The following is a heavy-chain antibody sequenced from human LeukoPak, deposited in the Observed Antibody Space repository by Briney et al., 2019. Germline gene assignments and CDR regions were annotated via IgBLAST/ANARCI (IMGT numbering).Heavy chain of an antibody. J-gene: IGHJ3*02. CDR1: GFTFSRYW. V-gene: IGHV3-7*01. D-gene: IGHD4-23*01. CDR2: INEDGSEK. CDR3: ARDPDYGGNPGDDAFDI. Sequence: GESLRLSCAASGFTFSRYWMNWVRQAPGKGLEWVANINEDGSEKYYVDSVKGRFTISRDNRKNSLYLQMNSLRAEDTAMYHCARDPDYGGNPGDDAFDIWGQGTMVTVSS.